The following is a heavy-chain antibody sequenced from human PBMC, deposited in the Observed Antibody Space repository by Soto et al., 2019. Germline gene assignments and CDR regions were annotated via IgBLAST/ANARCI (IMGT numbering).Heavy chain of an antibody. J-gene: IGHJ6*02. Sequence: GASVKVSCKTSGYTFTACDIYWVRQAPGQGLEWMGWIRAYNGDTNYAQKFQTRVTMTTDKSTDTAYMDLRSLTSDDTAIYYCARAGAAPYYYYGLDVWGQGTTVTVSS. CDR1: GYTFTACD. D-gene: IGHD3-10*01. V-gene: IGHV1-18*01. CDR3: ARAGAAPYYYYGLDV. CDR2: IRAYNGDT.